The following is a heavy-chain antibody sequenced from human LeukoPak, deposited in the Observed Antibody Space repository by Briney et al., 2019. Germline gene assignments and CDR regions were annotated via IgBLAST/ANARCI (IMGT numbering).Heavy chain of an antibody. CDR2: ISYDGSNK. J-gene: IGHJ4*02. D-gene: IGHD3-22*01. Sequence: GGSLRLSCAASGFTFSSYGMHWVRQAPGKGLEWVTVISYDGSNKYYADSVKGRFTISRDNSKNTLYLQMNSLRAEDTAVYYCAKDRIVVVITTVDYWGQETLVTVSS. V-gene: IGHV3-30*18. CDR1: GFTFSSYG. CDR3: AKDRIVVVITTVDY.